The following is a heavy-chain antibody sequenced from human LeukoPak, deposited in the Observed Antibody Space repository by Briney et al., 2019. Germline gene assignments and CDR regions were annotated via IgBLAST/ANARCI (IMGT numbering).Heavy chain of an antibody. Sequence: PGGSLRLSCAASGFTFSSYAMSWVRQAPGKGLEWVSAISGSGGSTYYADSVKGRFTISRDNSKNTLYLQMNSLRAEDTAVYYCAKDNRDNYYYYYYMDVWGKGTTVTVSS. V-gene: IGHV3-23*01. CDR3: AKDNRDNYYYYYYMDV. D-gene: IGHD2-15*01. CDR1: GFTFSSYA. J-gene: IGHJ6*03. CDR2: ISGSGGST.